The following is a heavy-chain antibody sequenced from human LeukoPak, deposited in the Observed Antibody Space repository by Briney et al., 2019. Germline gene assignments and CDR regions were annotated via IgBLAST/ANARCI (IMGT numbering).Heavy chain of an antibody. D-gene: IGHD5-18*01. CDR3: ARVLTGRDSYGDYFDY. CDR2: ISAYNGNT. J-gene: IGHJ4*02. V-gene: IGHV1-18*01. Sequence: ASVTVSCKASGYTFTSYGISWVRQAPGQGLEWMGWISAYNGNTNYAQKLQGRVTMTTDTSTSTAYMELRSLRSDDTAVYYCARVLTGRDSYGDYFDYWGQGTLVTVSS. CDR1: GYTFTSYG.